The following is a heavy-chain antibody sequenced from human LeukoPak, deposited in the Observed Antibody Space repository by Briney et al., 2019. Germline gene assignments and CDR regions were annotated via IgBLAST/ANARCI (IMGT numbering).Heavy chain of an antibody. Sequence: SETLSLTCTVSGASISSTSSYWGWIRQPPGKGLEYIGSIYYSGGSYSNLSLNSRLSMSVDTSTNQFSLKLSSVAAADTAVYYCARHRVTGRRYYFEFWGQGVLVTVSS. CDR1: GASISSTSSY. CDR2: IYYSGGS. CDR3: ARHRVTGRRYYFEF. J-gene: IGHJ4*02. V-gene: IGHV4-39*01.